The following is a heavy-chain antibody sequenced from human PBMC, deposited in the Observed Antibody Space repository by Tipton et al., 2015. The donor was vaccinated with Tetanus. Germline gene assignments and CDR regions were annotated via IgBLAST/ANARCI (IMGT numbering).Heavy chain of an antibody. CDR1: GFTFNNYA. J-gene: IGHJ6*02. D-gene: IGHD3-22*01. Sequence: SLRLSCAASGFTFNNYATSWVRQAPGKGLEWVSAISGSGGNTYYADFVKGRFTISRDNSKNTLYLRMNSLRAEDTAVYYCAKVNYYESSGYYGDWEYYYGMDVWGQGTTVTVSS. V-gene: IGHV3-23*01. CDR2: ISGSGGNT. CDR3: AKVNYYESSGYYGDWEYYYGMDV.